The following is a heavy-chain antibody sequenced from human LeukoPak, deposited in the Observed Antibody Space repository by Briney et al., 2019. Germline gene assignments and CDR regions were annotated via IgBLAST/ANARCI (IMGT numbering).Heavy chain of an antibody. CDR1: GFTFSSYA. CDR3: AKVYEWELMIGAFDI. D-gene: IGHD1-26*01. J-gene: IGHJ3*02. V-gene: IGHV3-23*01. Sequence: PGGSLRLSCAASGFTFSSYAMSWVRQAPGKGLEWVAAVTGSGSNTYYAGSVKGRFTISRDNSKNTLSLQMNSLRVEDTAVYYCAKVYEWELMIGAFDIWGQGTMVTVSS. CDR2: VTGSGSNT.